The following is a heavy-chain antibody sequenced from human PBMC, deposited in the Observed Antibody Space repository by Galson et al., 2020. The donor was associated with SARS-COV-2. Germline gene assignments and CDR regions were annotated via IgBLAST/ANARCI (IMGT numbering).Heavy chain of an antibody. Sequence: RLSCTASGFSFSSYSMNWVRQGPGKGLEWFSFIGGSSSPIYYADSVKGRFTISRDNAKNSLFLQMNSLKDEDTAVYYCAKVDCGGDCHSHFDSWGQGTLVTVSS. CDR2: IGGSSSPI. CDR3: AKVDCGGDCHSHFDS. D-gene: IGHD2-21*02. CDR1: GFSFSSYS. V-gene: IGHV3-48*02. J-gene: IGHJ4*02.